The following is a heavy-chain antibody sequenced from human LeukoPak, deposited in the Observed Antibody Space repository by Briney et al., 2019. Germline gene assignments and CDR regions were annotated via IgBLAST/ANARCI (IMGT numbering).Heavy chain of an antibody. CDR2: IYYSGST. V-gene: IGHV4-39*07. J-gene: IGHJ6*03. D-gene: IGHD3-16*01. Sequence: PSETLSLTCTVSGDSISSTNYYWGWIRQPPGKGLEWIGSIYYSGSTYYNPSLESRVTISIDTSKNQFSLKLSSMTAADTAVYYCARLRGYDYYMDVWGKGTTVTVSS. CDR1: GDSISSTNYY. CDR3: ARLRGYDYYMDV.